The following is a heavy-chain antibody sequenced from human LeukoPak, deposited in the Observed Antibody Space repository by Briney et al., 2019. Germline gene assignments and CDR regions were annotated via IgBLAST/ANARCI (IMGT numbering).Heavy chain of an antibody. CDR2: IYISGGT. CDR1: GGSISSGSYY. J-gene: IGHJ4*02. CDR3: AREREGPYGYLDY. V-gene: IGHV4-61*02. Sequence: SQTLSLTCTVSGGSISSGSYYWSWIRQPAGKGLEWIGRIYISGGTNYNPSLKSRVTISVDTSKNHFSLKLSSVTAADTAVYYCAREREGPYGYLDYWGQGTLVTVSS. D-gene: IGHD4-17*01.